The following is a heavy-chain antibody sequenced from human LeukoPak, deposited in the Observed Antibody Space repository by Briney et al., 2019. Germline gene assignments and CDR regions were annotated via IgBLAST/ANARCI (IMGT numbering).Heavy chain of an antibody. CDR2: VYHTGGT. D-gene: IGHD1-26*01. Sequence: SETLSLTCTVSGFSISSGYYWAWTRQPPGKGLEWIGSVYHTGGTYYNPSLKSRVTISVDTSRNQFSLRLSSVTAADTAVYCCAREEGATQDANWGQGTLVLVSS. CDR1: GFSISSGYY. V-gene: IGHV4-38-2*02. CDR3: AREEGATQDAN. J-gene: IGHJ4*02.